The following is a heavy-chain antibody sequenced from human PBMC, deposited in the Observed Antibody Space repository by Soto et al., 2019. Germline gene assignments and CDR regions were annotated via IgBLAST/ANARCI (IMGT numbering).Heavy chain of an antibody. CDR2: ISGSGGST. J-gene: IGHJ4*02. CDR1: GFTFSSYA. V-gene: IGHV3-23*01. CDR3: AKDLEGGPGY. Sequence: GGSLRLSCAASGFTFSSYAMSWVRQAPGKGREWVSAISGSGGSTYYADSVKGRLTISRDNSKNTLYQQMNSLRAEDTAVYYCAKDLEGGPGYWGQGTLVTVSS. D-gene: IGHD3-16*01.